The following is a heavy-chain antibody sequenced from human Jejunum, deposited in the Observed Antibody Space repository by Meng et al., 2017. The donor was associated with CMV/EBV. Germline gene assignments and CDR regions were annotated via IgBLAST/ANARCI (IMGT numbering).Heavy chain of an antibody. CDR1: GFTFPSSS. D-gene: IGHD5-18*01. Sequence: GFTFPSSSINWGRQAPGKGLEWLSYISGSSTYIYHADSVKGRFTISGDNAKNSVYLQMNSLRAEDTAVYYCARENDSNGRFFDSWGQGTLVTVSS. V-gene: IGHV3-21*01. CDR2: ISGSSTYI. CDR3: ARENDSNGRFFDS. J-gene: IGHJ4*02.